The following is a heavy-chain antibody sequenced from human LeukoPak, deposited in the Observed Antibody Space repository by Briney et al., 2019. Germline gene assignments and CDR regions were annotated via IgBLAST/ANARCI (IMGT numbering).Heavy chain of an antibody. Sequence: GRSLRLSCAASGFTFSSYGMHWVRQAPGKGLEWVAVISYDGSNKYYADSVKGRFTISRDSSKNTLYLQMNSLRAEDTAVYYCANSDYWGQGTLVTVSS. CDR1: GFTFSSYG. CDR2: ISYDGSNK. CDR3: ANSDY. V-gene: IGHV3-30*18. J-gene: IGHJ4*02.